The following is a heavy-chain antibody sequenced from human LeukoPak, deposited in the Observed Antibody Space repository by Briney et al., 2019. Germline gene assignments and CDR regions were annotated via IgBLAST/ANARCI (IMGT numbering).Heavy chain of an antibody. CDR1: GFTFTIFG. J-gene: IGHJ3*02. CDR3: ARTYDFGRGPPGDAFDN. Sequence: GGSLRLSCAASGFTFTIFGLNWVRQAPGKVPEWVSYIDARSGITYYADSVQGRFTISRDNAQESMFLQMNSLRADDTAVYYCARTYDFGRGPPGDAFDNWGPGTLVTVSS. CDR2: IDARSGIT. V-gene: IGHV3-48*01. D-gene: IGHD3-3*01.